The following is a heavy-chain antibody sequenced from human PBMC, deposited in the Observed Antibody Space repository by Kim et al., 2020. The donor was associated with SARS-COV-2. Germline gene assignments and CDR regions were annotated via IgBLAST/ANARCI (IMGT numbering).Heavy chain of an antibody. D-gene: IGHD6-13*01. CDR1: GGSISSYY. Sequence: SETLSLTCTVSGGSISSYYWSWIRQPPGKGLEWIGYIYYSGSTNYNPSLKSRVTISVDTSKNQFSLKLSSVTAADTAVYYCARDTPTISIAAAGTFLSGPGENYYYGMDVWGQGTTVTVSS. J-gene: IGHJ6*02. CDR3: ARDTPTISIAAAGTFLSGPGENYYYGMDV. CDR2: IYYSGST. V-gene: IGHV4-59*01.